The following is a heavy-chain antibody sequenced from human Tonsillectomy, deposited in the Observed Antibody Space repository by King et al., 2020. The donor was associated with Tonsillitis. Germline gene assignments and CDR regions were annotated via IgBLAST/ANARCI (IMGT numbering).Heavy chain of an antibody. CDR1: GFTFSSYA. CDR2: ISSDGSNK. CDR3: AKARGSGWYWGAFHI. Sequence: VQLVESGGGVVQPGRSLRLSCAASGFTFSSYAIHWVRQAPGKGLEWVAVISSDGSNKYYADSVKGRFTISRDNSKNTQYLQMNSRRAEATAVYYCAKARGSGWYWGAFHIWGQGTMVTVSS. V-gene: IGHV3-30-3*01. D-gene: IGHD6-19*01. J-gene: IGHJ3*02.